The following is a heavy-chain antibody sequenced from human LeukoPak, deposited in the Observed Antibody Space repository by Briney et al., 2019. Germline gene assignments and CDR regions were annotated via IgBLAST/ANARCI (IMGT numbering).Heavy chain of an antibody. Sequence: SETLSLTCTVSGGSISNYYWSWIRQPPGKRLEWIAYVSYSGSSSSNPSLDSRVTISVDMSKNQFSLRLSSVTASDTAVYYCARDRGARGRGLAWGQGTQVTVSS. D-gene: IGHD3-10*01. V-gene: IGHV4-59*12. J-gene: IGHJ5*02. CDR2: VSYSGSS. CDR3: ARDRGARGRGLA. CDR1: GGSISNYY.